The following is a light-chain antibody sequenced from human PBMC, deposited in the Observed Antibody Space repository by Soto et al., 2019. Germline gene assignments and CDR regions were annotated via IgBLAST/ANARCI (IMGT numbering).Light chain of an antibody. CDR1: QSVARSY. V-gene: IGKV3-20*01. CDR2: DAS. Sequence: ENVLTQSPGTLSLSPGERATLSCRASQSVARSYLAWYQQKPGQSPRLLIYDASNRATGIPDRFSGSGSGSDFTLTIRRLEPEDFAVYFCQQYAISPLTFGGGTKVDIK. J-gene: IGKJ4*01. CDR3: QQYAISPLT.